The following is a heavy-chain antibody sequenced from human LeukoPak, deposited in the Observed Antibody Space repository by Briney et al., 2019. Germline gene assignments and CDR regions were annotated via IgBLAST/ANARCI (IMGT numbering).Heavy chain of an antibody. Sequence: SETLSLACAVYGGSFSGYYWSWIRQPPGKGLEWIGEINHSGSTNYNPSLKSRVTISVDTSKNQFSLKLSSVTAADTAVYYCARRRYYYDSSDYPRYYYYYYMDVWGKGTTVTISS. CDR1: GGSFSGYY. J-gene: IGHJ6*03. D-gene: IGHD3-22*01. V-gene: IGHV4-34*01. CDR3: ARRRYYYDSSDYPRYYYYYYMDV. CDR2: INHSGST.